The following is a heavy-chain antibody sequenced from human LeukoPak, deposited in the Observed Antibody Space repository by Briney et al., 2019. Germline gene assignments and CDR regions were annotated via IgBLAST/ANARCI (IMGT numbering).Heavy chain of an antibody. CDR3: TRARATYYYDSSGYM. CDR2: IRGKTYGGTT. J-gene: IGHJ4*02. CDR1: GFTFGYFA. V-gene: IGHV3-49*04. D-gene: IGHD3-22*01. Sequence: GGSLRLSCTASGFTFGYFAMSWVRQAPGKGLDWVGFIRGKTYGGTTEYAASVKGRFTISRDDSKSVAYLHMNNLKTEDTAVYYCTRARATYYYDSSGYMGGQGTLVTVSS.